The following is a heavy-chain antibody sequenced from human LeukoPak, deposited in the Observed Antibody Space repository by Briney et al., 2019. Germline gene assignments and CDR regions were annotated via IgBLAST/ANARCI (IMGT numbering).Heavy chain of an antibody. CDR2: ISSSGSTI. V-gene: IGHV3-48*03. CDR3: ARDGGSYPSGLFDL. J-gene: IGHJ2*01. D-gene: IGHD1-26*01. CDR1: GFTFSSFE. Sequence: GGCLRLSCAASGFTFSSFEMNWVRQAPGRGLGWVSYISSSGSTIYYADSVKGRFTISRDNAKNSLYLQMNSLRAEDTAVYYCARDGGSYPSGLFDLWGRGTLVTVSS.